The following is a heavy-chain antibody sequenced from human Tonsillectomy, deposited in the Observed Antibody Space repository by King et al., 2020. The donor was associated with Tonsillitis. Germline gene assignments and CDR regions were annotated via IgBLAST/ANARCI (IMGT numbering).Heavy chain of an antibody. CDR2: IRYDGSNE. Sequence: VQLVESGGGVVPPGGSLRLSCAASGFTFTYYGMHWVRQAPGKGLEWVTFIRYDGSNEYYADSVKGRFTVSRDNSKNTLYLQMNSLRSEDSAVYYCAKEEVSVGATDNWGYWGQGTLVTVSS. D-gene: IGHD1-26*01. CDR3: AKEEVSVGATDNWGY. J-gene: IGHJ4*02. V-gene: IGHV3-30*02. CDR1: GFTFTYYG.